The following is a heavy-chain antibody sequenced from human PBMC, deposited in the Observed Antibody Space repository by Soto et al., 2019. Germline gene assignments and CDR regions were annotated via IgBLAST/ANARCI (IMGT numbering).Heavy chain of an antibody. Sequence: VQLVESGGGVVQPGRSLRLSCAASGFTFSDYAMHWVRQAPGKGLEWVAVVSHDGRNTHYADSVKGRVTISRDSSKNTVSLERTSLRAEDTAVYYCAKGVRQWLVTSDFNYWGQGALVTVSS. CDR2: VSHDGRNT. J-gene: IGHJ4*02. CDR1: GFTFSDYA. V-gene: IGHV3-30*18. D-gene: IGHD6-19*01. CDR3: AKGVRQWLVTSDFNY.